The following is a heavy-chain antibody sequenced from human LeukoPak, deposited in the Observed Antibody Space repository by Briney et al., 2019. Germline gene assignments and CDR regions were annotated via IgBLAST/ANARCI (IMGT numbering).Heavy chain of an antibody. V-gene: IGHV3-30*04. Sequence: PGGSLRLSCAASGFTFSSYAMHWVRQAPGKGLEWVAVISYDGSNKYYADSVKGRFTISRDNSKNTLYLQMNSLRAEDTAVYYCAKDLAVAGDYWGQGTLVTVSS. J-gene: IGHJ4*02. CDR3: AKDLAVAGDY. D-gene: IGHD6-19*01. CDR2: ISYDGSNK. CDR1: GFTFSSYA.